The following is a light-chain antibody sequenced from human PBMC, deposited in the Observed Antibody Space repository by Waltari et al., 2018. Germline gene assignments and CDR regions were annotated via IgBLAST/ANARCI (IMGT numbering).Light chain of an antibody. J-gene: IGKJ5*01. CDR3: QQSYSTPIT. CDR2: AAS. Sequence: DIQMTQSPSSLSASVGDRVTITCRASQSISSYLNWYQQKPGKAPKLLIYAASSLQSGVPSRFSGSGSGTDFTLSSLQPEDFATYYCQQSYSTPITFGQGTRLEI. V-gene: IGKV1-39*01. CDR1: QSISSY.